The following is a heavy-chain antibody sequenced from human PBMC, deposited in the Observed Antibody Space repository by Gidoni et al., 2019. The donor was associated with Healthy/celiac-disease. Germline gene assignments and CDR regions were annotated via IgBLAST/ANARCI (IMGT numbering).Heavy chain of an antibody. CDR2: IYTSGST. CDR1: GGSISSYY. Sequence: QVQLQESGPGLVKPSETLSLTCTVSGGSISSYYWSWDRQPAGKGLEWIGRIYTSGSTNYNPSLKSRVTMSVDTSKNQFSLKLSSVTAADTDVYYCARISRGDYDSSGDYHGDDAFDIWGQGTMVTVSS. V-gene: IGHV4-4*07. J-gene: IGHJ3*02. CDR3: ARISRGDYDSSGDYHGDDAFDI. D-gene: IGHD3-22*01.